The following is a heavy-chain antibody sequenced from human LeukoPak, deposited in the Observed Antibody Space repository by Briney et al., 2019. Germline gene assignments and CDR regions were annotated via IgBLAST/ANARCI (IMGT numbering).Heavy chain of an antibody. CDR2: IYYSGST. D-gene: IGHD3-10*01. CDR3: ARDYYGSGPGGYYYGMDV. Sequence: SEPQSLTCTVSGGSISSYYWRWIRQPPGEGLEWFGYIYYSGSTNYNPSLKSRVPISVDTSKHQFSLKLSSVTAAGTAVYYCARDYYGSGPGGYYYGMDVWGQGTTVTVSS. CDR1: GGSISSYY. J-gene: IGHJ6*02. V-gene: IGHV4-59*01.